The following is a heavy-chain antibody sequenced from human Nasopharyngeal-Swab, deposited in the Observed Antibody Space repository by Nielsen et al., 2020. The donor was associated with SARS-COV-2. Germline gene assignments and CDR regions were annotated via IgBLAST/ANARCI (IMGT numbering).Heavy chain of an antibody. CDR2: IKSKTDGGTT. CDR3: TTRGVVYCGGDCYSPGAFDI. V-gene: IGHV3-15*01. CDR1: GFTFSNAW. J-gene: IGHJ3*02. D-gene: IGHD2-21*02. Sequence: GESLKISCAASGFTFSNAWMSWVRPAPGKGLEWVGRIKSKTDGGTTDYAAPVKGRFTISRDDSKNTLYLQMNSLKTEDTAVYYCTTRGVVYCGGDCYSPGAFDIWGQGTMVTVSS.